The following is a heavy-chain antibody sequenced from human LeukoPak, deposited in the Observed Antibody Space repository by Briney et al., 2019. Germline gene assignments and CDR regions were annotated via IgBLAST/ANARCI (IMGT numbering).Heavy chain of an antibody. Sequence: GGSLRLSCAASGFTFSSYSMNWVRQAPGKGLEWVSSISSSSSYIYYADSVKGRFTISRDNAKNSLYLQVNSLRAEDTAVYYCARGGAAAGTQEFDYWGQGTLVTVSS. CDR1: GFTFSSYS. CDR3: ARGGAAAGTQEFDY. V-gene: IGHV3-21*01. CDR2: ISSSSSYI. D-gene: IGHD6-13*01. J-gene: IGHJ4*02.